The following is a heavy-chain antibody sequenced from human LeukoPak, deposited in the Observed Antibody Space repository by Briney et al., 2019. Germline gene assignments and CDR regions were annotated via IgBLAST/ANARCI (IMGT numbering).Heavy chain of an antibody. J-gene: IGHJ4*02. CDR3: ARHVDYGDYVEFDY. V-gene: IGHV4-4*07. Sequence: SETLSLTCTVSGGSISSYYWSWIRQPAGKGLEWIGRIYTSGSTNYNPSLKSRVTISVDTSKNQFSLKLSSVTAADTAVYYCARHVDYGDYVEFDYWGQGTLVTVSS. CDR1: GGSISSYY. CDR2: IYTSGST. D-gene: IGHD4-17*01.